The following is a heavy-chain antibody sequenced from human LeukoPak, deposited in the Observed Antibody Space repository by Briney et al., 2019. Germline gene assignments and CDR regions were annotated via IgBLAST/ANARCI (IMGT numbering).Heavy chain of an antibody. CDR2: IIPIFGTA. Sequence: ASVKVSCKASGGTFSSYAISWVRQAPGQGLEWMGGIIPIFGTANYAQKFQGRVTITADKSTGTAYMELSSLRSEDTAVYYCAREGDILTGYTLDYWGQGTLVTVSS. CDR1: GGTFSSYA. J-gene: IGHJ4*02. CDR3: AREGDILTGYTLDY. D-gene: IGHD3-9*01. V-gene: IGHV1-69*06.